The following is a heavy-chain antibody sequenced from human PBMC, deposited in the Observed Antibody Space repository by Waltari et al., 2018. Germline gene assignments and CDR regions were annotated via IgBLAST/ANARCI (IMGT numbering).Heavy chain of an antibody. D-gene: IGHD2-2*01. Sequence: QLQLQESGSGLVKPSQTLSLTCAVSGGSISSGGYSWSWIRQPPGKGLEWIGYIYHSVSTYYNPSLKCRVTISVDRSKNQFSLKLSSVTAADTAVYYCARAEYCSSTSCYEGTPWFDPWGQGTLVTVSS. CDR3: ARAEYCSSTSCYEGTPWFDP. CDR1: GGSISSGGYS. V-gene: IGHV4-30-2*01. J-gene: IGHJ5*02. CDR2: IYHSVST.